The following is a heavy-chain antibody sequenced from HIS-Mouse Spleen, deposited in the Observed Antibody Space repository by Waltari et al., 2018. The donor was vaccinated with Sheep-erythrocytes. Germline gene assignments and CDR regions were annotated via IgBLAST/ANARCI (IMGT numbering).Heavy chain of an antibody. J-gene: IGHJ4*02. Sequence: QLQESGPGLVKPSQTLSLTCTVSGGSISSGGYYWSWIRQHPGKGLEWIGYIYYSGSTYYNPSLKSRVTISVDTSKNQFSLKLSSVTAADTAVYYCARSGTQYSSSWYYFDYWGQGTLVTVSS. CDR1: GGSISSGGYY. CDR2: IYYSGST. CDR3: ARSGTQYSSSWYYFDY. V-gene: IGHV4-31*03. D-gene: IGHD6-13*01.